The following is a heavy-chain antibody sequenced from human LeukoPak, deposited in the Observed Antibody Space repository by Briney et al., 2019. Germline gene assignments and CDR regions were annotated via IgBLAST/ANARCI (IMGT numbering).Heavy chain of an antibody. V-gene: IGHV3-53*01. D-gene: IGHD5-18*01. CDR2: IYSGGST. J-gene: IGHJ4*02. Sequence: GGSLRLSCAASGFTVSSNYMSWVRQAPGKGLEWVSVIYSGGSTYYGDSVKGRFTISRDNSKNTLYVQMKSLRAEDTAVYYCARGALDTAMANYFDYWGEGTLVTVSS. CDR3: ARGALDTAMANYFDY. CDR1: GFTVSSNY.